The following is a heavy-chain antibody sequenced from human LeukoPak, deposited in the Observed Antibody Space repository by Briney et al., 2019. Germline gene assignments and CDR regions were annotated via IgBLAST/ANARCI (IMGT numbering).Heavy chain of an antibody. CDR2: SSAYNGNT. CDR1: GYTFTSYG. J-gene: IGHJ6*02. CDR3: ARVRPAAMIGWYYYYGMDV. D-gene: IGHD2-2*01. Sequence: GASVKVSCKASGYTFTSYGISWVRQAPGQGLEWMGWSSAYNGNTNYAQKLQGRVTMTTDTSTSTAYMELRSLRSDDTAVYYCARVRPAAMIGWYYYYGMDVWGQGTTVTVSS. V-gene: IGHV1-18*01.